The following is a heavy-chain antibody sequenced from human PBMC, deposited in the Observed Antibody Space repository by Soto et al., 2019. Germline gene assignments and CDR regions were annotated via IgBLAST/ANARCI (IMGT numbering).Heavy chain of an antibody. D-gene: IGHD5-12*01. Sequence: QVQLVQSGAEVKKPGSSVKVSCKASGGTFSSYAISWVRQAPGQGLEWMGGIIPIFGTASYAQKFQGRVTITADESTRTAYMELSSLRSEATEVYYCARTSGYDFGYLDYWGQGTLVTVSS. CDR3: ARTSGYDFGYLDY. V-gene: IGHV1-69*01. CDR1: GGTFSSYA. J-gene: IGHJ4*02. CDR2: IIPIFGTA.